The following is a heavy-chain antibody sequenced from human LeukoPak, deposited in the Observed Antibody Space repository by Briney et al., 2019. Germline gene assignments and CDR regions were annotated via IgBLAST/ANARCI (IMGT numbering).Heavy chain of an antibody. Sequence: GGSLRLSCAASGFTFSSYIMNWVRQAPGKGLEWVSSISPSGSHKYYADSVKGRFTIFRDNAKKSVSLQMNSLRAEDTAVYYCARVSDSTPDEGSWGRGTLVTVSS. CDR1: GFTFSSYI. CDR2: ISPSGSHK. J-gene: IGHJ5*01. CDR3: ARVSDSTPDEGS. V-gene: IGHV3-21*01. D-gene: IGHD3-22*01.